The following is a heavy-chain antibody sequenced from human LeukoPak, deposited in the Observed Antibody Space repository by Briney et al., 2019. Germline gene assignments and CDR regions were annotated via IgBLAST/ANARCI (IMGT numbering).Heavy chain of an antibody. D-gene: IGHD2-8*01. J-gene: IGHJ4*02. V-gene: IGHV3-21*01. CDR1: GFTFSSYS. CDR2: ISSSSTYM. CDR3: ARGCSSPDY. Sequence: GGSLRLSCAASGFTFSSYSMNWVRQAPGKGPEWVSSISSSSTYMYYADSVKGRFTISRDNAKNSLDLQMNSLRAEDTAVYYCARGCSSPDYWRQGTLVTVSS.